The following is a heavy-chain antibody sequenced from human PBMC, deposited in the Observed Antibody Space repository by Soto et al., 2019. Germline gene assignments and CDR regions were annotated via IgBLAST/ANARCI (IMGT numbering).Heavy chain of an antibody. D-gene: IGHD3-22*01. CDR2: ISYDGSNK. V-gene: IGHV3-30*18. CDR1: GFTFSSYG. J-gene: IGHJ3*02. Sequence: GGSLRLSCAASGFTFSSYGMHWVRQAPGKGLEWVAVISYDGSNKYYADSVKGRFTISRDNSKNTLYLQMNSLRAEDTAVYYCAKDHRVTMIVVVHDAFDIWGQGTMVTVSS. CDR3: AKDHRVTMIVVVHDAFDI.